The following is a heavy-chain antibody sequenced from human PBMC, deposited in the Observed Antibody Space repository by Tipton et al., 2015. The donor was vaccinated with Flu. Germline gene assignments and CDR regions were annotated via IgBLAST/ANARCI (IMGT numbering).Heavy chain of an antibody. CDR3: ARAIAAAGSR. CDR1: GFIFSSYW. D-gene: IGHD6-13*01. V-gene: IGHV3-7*03. CDR2: IKPDGSEK. J-gene: IGHJ4*02. Sequence: SLRLSCAASGFIFSSYWMHWVRQAPGKGLEWVANIKPDGSEKYYVDSVKGRFTISRDNAKNSLYLQMNSLRADDTAVYYCARAIAAAGSRWGQGTLVTVSS.